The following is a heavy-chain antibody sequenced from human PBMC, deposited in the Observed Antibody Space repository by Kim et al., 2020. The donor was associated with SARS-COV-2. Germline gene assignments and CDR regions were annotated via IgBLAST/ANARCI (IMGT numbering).Heavy chain of an antibody. Sequence: GGSLRLSCAASGFTFSSYSMNWVRQAPGKGLEWVSSISSSSSYIYYADSVKGRFTISRDNAKNSLYLQMNSLRAEDTAVYYCARDSRGIVVVPAAYYYYYGMDVWGQGTTVTVSS. J-gene: IGHJ6*02. CDR2: ISSSSSYI. D-gene: IGHD2-2*01. CDR3: ARDSRGIVVVPAAYYYYYGMDV. CDR1: GFTFSSYS. V-gene: IGHV3-21*01.